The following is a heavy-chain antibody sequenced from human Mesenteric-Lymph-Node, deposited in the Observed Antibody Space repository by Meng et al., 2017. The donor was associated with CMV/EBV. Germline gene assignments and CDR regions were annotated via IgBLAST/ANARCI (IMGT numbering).Heavy chain of an antibody. V-gene: IGHV4-30-4*08. CDR2: IYYSGST. D-gene: IGHD1-1*01. CDR3: ARVDGTSALDY. J-gene: IGHJ4*02. CDR1: GGSISSYY. Sequence: SETLSLTCTVSGGSISSYYWSWIRQPPGKGLEWIGYIYYSGSTYYNPSLKSRVTISVDTSKNQFSLKLSSVTAADTAVYYCARVDGTSALDYWGQGTLVTVSS.